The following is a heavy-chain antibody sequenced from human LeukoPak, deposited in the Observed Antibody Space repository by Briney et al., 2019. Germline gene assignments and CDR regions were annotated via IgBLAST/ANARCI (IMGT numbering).Heavy chain of an antibody. J-gene: IGHJ3*02. D-gene: IGHD3-16*01. V-gene: IGHV4-28*01. CDR3: LRAGGPYYAFDI. CDR1: GYSISSSNW. Sequence: SETLSLTCTVSGYSISSSNWWGWIRQPPGKGLEWIGYIHYSGSTYYNPSLKSRVTMSVDTSKNQFSLELSSVTAADTAVYYCLRAGGPYYAFDIWGQGTMVTVSS. CDR2: IHYSGST.